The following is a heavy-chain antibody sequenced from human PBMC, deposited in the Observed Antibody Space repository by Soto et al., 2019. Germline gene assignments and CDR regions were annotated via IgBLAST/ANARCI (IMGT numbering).Heavy chain of an antibody. D-gene: IGHD6-19*01. V-gene: IGHV6-1*01. CDR1: GDSVSSNSAA. Sequence: SQTLSLTCAISGDSVSSNSAAWNWIRQSPSRGLEWLGRTYYRSKWYNDYAVSVKSRITINPDTSKNQFSLQLNSVTPEDTAVYYCAREIALDGTQRGRNRFAPWAQGTLVTVSS. J-gene: IGHJ5*02. CDR3: AREIALDGTQRGRNRFAP. CDR2: TYYRSKWYN.